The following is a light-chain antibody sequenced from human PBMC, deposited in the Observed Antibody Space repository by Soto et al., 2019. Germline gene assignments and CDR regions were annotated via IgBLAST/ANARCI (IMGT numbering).Light chain of an antibody. CDR2: EVN. Sequence: QSALTQPASVSGSPGQSITISCTGTSSNVGSYKLVSWYQQHPGKAPKLMIFEVNKRPSGVSHRFSGSKSGNTASLTISGLKGEDEADYYCCSSGGSPTYVFGTGTKLTVL. CDR3: CSSGGSPTYV. CDR1: SSNVGSYKL. V-gene: IGLV2-23*02. J-gene: IGLJ1*01.